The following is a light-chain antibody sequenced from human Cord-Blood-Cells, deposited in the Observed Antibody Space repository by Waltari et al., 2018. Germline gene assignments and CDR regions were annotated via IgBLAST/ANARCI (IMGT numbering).Light chain of an antibody. CDR1: QSVSSSN. V-gene: IGKV3-20*01. CDR3: QQDGSSPT. Sequence: DIVLTPSPGTPSFSPGERATLPCRASQSVSSSNLAWDQQKPGQAPRLLIYGPSTRATGIPDRFSGSGSGTDFTITISRREPEDFAVYCCQQDGSSPTFGQGTKVEIK. CDR2: GPS. J-gene: IGKJ1*01.